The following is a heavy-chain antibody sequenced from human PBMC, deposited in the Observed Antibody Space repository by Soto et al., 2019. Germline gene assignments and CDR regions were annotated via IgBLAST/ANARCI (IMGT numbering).Heavy chain of an antibody. Sequence: EVQLVESGGGLVQPGGSLRVSCAASGFTLRSHRIHWVRQVPGKGLEWVSRIDTDGGGTSYADSVKGRFTISTDNAENTVNLQMNGLRGEDTAVYYCATVFDLWGQGTLVTVSS. CDR2: IDTDGGGT. CDR1: GFTLRSHR. J-gene: IGHJ5*02. V-gene: IGHV3-74*01. CDR3: ATVFDL.